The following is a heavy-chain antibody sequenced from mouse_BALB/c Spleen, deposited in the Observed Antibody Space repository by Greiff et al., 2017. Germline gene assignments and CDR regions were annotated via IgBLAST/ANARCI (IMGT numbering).Heavy chain of an antibody. CDR3: ARGAHYGNYDY. J-gene: IGHJ2*01. CDR2: IWGDGST. CDR1: GFSLTGYG. D-gene: IGHD2-1*01. V-gene: IGHV2-6-7*01. Sequence: VQLQESGPGLVAPSQSLSITCTVSGFSLTGYGVNWVRQPPGKGLEWLGMIWGDGSTDYNSALKSRLSISKDNSKSQVFLKMNSLQTDDTARYYCARGAHYGNYDYWGQGTTLTVSS.